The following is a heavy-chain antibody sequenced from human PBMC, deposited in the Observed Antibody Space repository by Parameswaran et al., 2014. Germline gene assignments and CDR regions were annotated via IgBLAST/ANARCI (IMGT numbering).Heavy chain of an antibody. J-gene: IGHJ3*02. V-gene: IGHV3-64*01. D-gene: IGHD1-26*01. CDR3: AKDRSGATTTLDAFDI. Sequence: VRQAPGKGLEYVSAISSNGGSTYYANSVKGRLTISRDNSKNTLYLQMNSLRAEDTAVYYCAKDRSGATTTLDAFDIWGQGTMVTVSS. CDR2: ISSNGGST.